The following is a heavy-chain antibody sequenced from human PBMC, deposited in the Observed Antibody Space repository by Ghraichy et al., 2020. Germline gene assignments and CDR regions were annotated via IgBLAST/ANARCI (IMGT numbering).Heavy chain of an antibody. V-gene: IGHV4-38-2*01. CDR3: ARGRYFSSSLPYYFDY. CDR1: GYSISGGYY. CDR2: IYHSGTT. J-gene: IGHJ4*02. D-gene: IGHD6-13*01. Sequence: SETLSLTCAVSGYSISGGYYWGWIRQSPGKGLEWIGSIYHSGTTSYSASLKTRVTISRDTSKNQFSLSLTHVTAADTAVYYCARGRYFSSSLPYYFDYWGQGILVTVSS.